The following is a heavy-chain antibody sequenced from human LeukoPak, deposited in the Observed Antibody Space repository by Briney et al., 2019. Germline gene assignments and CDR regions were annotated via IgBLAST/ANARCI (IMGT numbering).Heavy chain of an antibody. CDR3: AKDGGLWVSAHWGDS. J-gene: IGHJ4*02. CDR1: GFTSSSYT. Sequence: PGGSLRLSCAASGFTSSSYTMSWVRQAPGKGLEWVSTITTSDGNTYYADSVKGRFTVSRDNSKNTRFLQMNSLRAEDTAVYYCAKDGGLWVSAHWGDSWGRGTLVTVSS. D-gene: IGHD7-27*01. V-gene: IGHV3-23*01. CDR2: ITTSDGNT.